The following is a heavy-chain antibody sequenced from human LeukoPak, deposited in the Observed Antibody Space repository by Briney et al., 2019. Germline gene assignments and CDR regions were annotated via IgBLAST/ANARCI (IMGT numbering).Heavy chain of an antibody. Sequence: GGSLTLSCAASGFSVSLNYMNWVRQAPGKGLEWVSILYSGSDTYYADSVTGRFTISRDNSKNMLFLHMNSLRAEDTAVYYCARVGDHFHWYLDLWGRGTLVTVSS. D-gene: IGHD3-10*01. CDR1: GFSVSLNY. J-gene: IGHJ2*01. CDR3: ARVGDHFHWYLDL. V-gene: IGHV3-53*01. CDR2: LYSGSDT.